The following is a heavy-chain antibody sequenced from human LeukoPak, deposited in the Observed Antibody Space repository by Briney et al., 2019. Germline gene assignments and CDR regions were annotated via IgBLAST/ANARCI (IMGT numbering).Heavy chain of an antibody. V-gene: IGHV3-7*03. Sequence: GGSLRLSCAASGFTFSSYWMSWVRQAPGKGLEWVANIKQDGSEKYYVDSVKGRFTISRDNAKNSLYLQMNSLRAEDTALYYCAKDLIAVAATGSFDYWGQGTLVTVSS. CDR3: AKDLIAVAATGSFDY. D-gene: IGHD6-19*01. CDR2: IKQDGSEK. CDR1: GFTFSSYW. J-gene: IGHJ4*02.